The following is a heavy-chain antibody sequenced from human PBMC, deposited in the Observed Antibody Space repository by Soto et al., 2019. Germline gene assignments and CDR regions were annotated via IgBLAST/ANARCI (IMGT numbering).Heavy chain of an antibody. D-gene: IGHD3-22*01. Sequence: GGSLRLSCAASGFTFSSYAMSWVRQAPGKGLEWVSAISGSGGSTYYADSVKGRFTISRDNSKNTLYLQMNSLRAEDTAVYYCAKVRYYDSSGYSTTGPYYFDYWGQGTLVTVSS. CDR3: AKVRYYDSSGYSTTGPYYFDY. CDR2: ISGSGGST. V-gene: IGHV3-23*01. CDR1: GFTFSSYA. J-gene: IGHJ4*02.